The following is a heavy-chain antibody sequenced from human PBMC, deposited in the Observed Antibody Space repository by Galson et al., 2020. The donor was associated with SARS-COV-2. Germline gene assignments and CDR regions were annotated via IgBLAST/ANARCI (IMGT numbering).Heavy chain of an antibody. CDR3: ARDSEDCSSTSCYADY. CDR1: GFTFSSYA. Sequence: LSLTCAASGFTFSSYAMHWVRQAPGKGLEWVAVISYDGSNKYYADSVKGRFTISRDNSKNTLYLQMNSLRAEDTAVYYCARDSEDCSSTSCYADYWGQGTLVTVSS. J-gene: IGHJ4*02. V-gene: IGHV3-30*01. CDR2: ISYDGSNK. D-gene: IGHD2-2*01.